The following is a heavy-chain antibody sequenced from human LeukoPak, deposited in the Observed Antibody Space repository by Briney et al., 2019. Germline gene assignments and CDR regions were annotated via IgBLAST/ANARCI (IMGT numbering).Heavy chain of an antibody. J-gene: IGHJ4*02. V-gene: IGHV3-23*01. CDR3: EKGEVSVGDSLRFDY. Sequence: GGSLRLSCSASGFTFRKVLEWISAISRNGADTYYADSFKGRFTISRDNSKNTLYLQRNSVRDEDTGVYYCEKGEVSVGDSLRFDYWGQGTLVTVSS. D-gene: IGHD1-26*01. CDR1: GFTFR. CDR2: ISRNGADT.